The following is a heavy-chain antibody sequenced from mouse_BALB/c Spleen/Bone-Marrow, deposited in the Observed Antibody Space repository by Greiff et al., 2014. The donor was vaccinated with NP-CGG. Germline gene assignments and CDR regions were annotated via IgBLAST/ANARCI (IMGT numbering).Heavy chain of an antibody. CDR2: ISDGGSYT. CDR3: ARDRGVQGYAMDY. J-gene: IGHJ4*01. V-gene: IGHV5-4*02. D-gene: IGHD2-14*01. CDR1: GFTFSDYY. Sequence: EVMLVESGGGLVKPGGSLKLSCAASGFTFSDYYMYWVRQTPEKRLEWVATISDGGSYTYYPGSVKGRFTISRDIAKNNLYLQMSSLKSEDTAMYYCARDRGVQGYAMDYWGQGTSVTVSS.